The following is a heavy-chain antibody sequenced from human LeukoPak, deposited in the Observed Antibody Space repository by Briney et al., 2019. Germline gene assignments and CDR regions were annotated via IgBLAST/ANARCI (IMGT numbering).Heavy chain of an antibody. CDR1: GGSLTSTNW. CDR2: VHFDGRT. J-gene: IGHJ4*02. V-gene: IGHV4-4*02. CDR3: AREGGFYRPLDY. D-gene: IGHD6-25*01. Sequence: SETLSLTCDLSGGSLTSTNWWTWFRQPPGKGLEWIGEVHFDGRTYYNPSLKSRLVMSADLPENHISLKLTSVTAADTAVYYCAREGGFYRPLDYSGQGTLVTVSS.